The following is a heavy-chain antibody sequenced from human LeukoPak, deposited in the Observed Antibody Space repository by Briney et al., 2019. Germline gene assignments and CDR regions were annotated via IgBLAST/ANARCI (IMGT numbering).Heavy chain of an antibody. J-gene: IGHJ6*03. CDR2: ISSSGTYI. CDR3: GRAGPVTKDHFMDV. D-gene: IGHD2-2*01. Sequence: GGSLRLSCAASGFTFSRFSMNWVRQAPGKGLEWVSSISSSGTYIYYADSVKGRFTISRDNAKNSLFLQMNRLSAEDTAVYYCGRAGPVTKDHFMDVWGKGTTVTVSS. CDR1: GFTFSRFS. V-gene: IGHV3-21*01.